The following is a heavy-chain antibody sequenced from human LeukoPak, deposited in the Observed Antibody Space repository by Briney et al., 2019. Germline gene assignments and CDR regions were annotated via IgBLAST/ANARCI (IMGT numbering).Heavy chain of an antibody. Sequence: GGSLRLSCVVSGFSFSSDVMSWVRQAPGKGLEWVSDISGSGASTSYADSVKGRFTISRDNSKNTLFLQMNSLRDDDTAVYYCASPLRDYHDSRGIFDIWGQGTMVTVSS. J-gene: IGHJ3*02. CDR3: ASPLRDYHDSRGIFDI. CDR1: GFSFSSDV. D-gene: IGHD3-22*01. CDR2: ISGSGAST. V-gene: IGHV3-23*01.